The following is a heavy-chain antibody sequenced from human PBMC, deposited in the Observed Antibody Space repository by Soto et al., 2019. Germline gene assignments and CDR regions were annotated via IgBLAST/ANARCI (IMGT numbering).Heavy chain of an antibody. D-gene: IGHD3-3*01. V-gene: IGHV3-7*01. CDR2: INQDGSEK. J-gene: IGHJ4*02. Sequence: PGGSLRLACAGSGFTLRIYWMSWVRQAPGKRLEWVANINQDGSEKNHLDSVKGRFTISRDNAKNSLHLQMNSLRGEDTAVYYCAGDGVGTFDYWGQGTLVTVSS. CDR3: AGDGVGTFDY. CDR1: GFTLRIYW.